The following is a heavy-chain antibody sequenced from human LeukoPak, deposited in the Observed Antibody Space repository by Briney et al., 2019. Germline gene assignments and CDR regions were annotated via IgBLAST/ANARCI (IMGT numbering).Heavy chain of an antibody. Sequence: PSETLSLTCAVYGGSFSGYYWSWIRQPPGKGLEWIGEINHSGSTNYNPSLKSQVTISVDTSKNQFSLKLSSVTAADTAVYYCARRTVLLWFGGTFDYWGQGTLVTVSS. J-gene: IGHJ4*02. CDR3: ARRTVLLWFGGTFDY. V-gene: IGHV4-34*01. D-gene: IGHD3-10*01. CDR2: INHSGST. CDR1: GGSFSGYY.